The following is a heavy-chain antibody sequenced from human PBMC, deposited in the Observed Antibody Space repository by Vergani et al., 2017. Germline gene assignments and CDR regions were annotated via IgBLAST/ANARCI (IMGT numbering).Heavy chain of an antibody. CDR3: VRDRGLCAGGRCYTEAWDY. CDR1: GFIFSSHG. Sequence: VLLVESGGGLVQPGESLRLSCTASGFIFSSHGMHWVRQAPGKGLEWVAFIRYDGSRRDYGESVKGRFTISRDNSKNTLYLQVRSLRLEDTGVYHCVRDRGLCAGGRCYTEAWDYWGQGTPVTVSS. D-gene: IGHD2-2*02. CDR2: IRYDGSRR. V-gene: IGHV3-30*02. J-gene: IGHJ4*02.